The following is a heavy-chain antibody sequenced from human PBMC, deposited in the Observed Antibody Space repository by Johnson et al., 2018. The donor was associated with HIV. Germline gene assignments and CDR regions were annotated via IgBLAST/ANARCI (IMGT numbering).Heavy chain of an antibody. CDR3: ARGRASWELYDAFEI. D-gene: IGHD1-26*01. CDR2: ISYDGSNK. V-gene: IGHV3-30-3*01. Sequence: VQLVESGGGVVQPGRSLRLSCAASGFTFSSYALHWVRQAPGKGLEWVAVISYDGSNKYYADSVKGRFTISRDNSKNTLYLQMNSLRAEDTAVYYCARGRASWELYDAFEIWGQGTMVIVSS. J-gene: IGHJ3*02. CDR1: GFTFSSYA.